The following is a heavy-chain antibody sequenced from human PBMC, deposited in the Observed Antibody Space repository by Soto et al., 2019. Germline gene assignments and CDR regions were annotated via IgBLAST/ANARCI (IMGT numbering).Heavy chain of an antibody. CDR1: GGSISSTNW. Sequence: PSETLSLTCAVSGGSISSTNWWSWVRQPPGKGLEWIGEIYHSGSTNYNPSLKSRVTISVDKSKNQFSLKLSSVTAADTAVYYCAREKAISADYFDYWGQGTLVTVSS. CDR3: AREKAISADYFDY. CDR2: IYHSGST. J-gene: IGHJ4*02. D-gene: IGHD3-3*01. V-gene: IGHV4-4*02.